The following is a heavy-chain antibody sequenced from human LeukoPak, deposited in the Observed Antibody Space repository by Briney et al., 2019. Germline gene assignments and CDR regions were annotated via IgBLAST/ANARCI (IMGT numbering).Heavy chain of an antibody. V-gene: IGHV1-2*02. J-gene: IGHJ5*02. D-gene: IGHD1-26*01. CDR3: GGDGWELLGGGVGWFDP. CDR2: INPNSGGT. CDR1: GYTFTGYY. Sequence: ASVKVSCKASGYTFTGYYMHWVRQAPGQGLEWMGWINPNSGGTNYAQKFQGRVTMTRDTSISTAYMELSRLRSDDTAVYYCGGDGWELLGGGVGWFDPWGQGILVTVSS.